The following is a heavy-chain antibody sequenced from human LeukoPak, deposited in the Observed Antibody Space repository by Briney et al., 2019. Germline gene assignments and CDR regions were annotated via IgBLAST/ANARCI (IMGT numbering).Heavy chain of an antibody. D-gene: IGHD1-26*01. CDR1: GASVSGSNYY. V-gene: IGHV4-39*07. CDR2: IYSSGST. CDR3: ARRGAYYWYFDL. J-gene: IGHJ2*01. Sequence: SETLSLTCAVSGASVSGSNYYWGWIRQPPGKGLEWIGNIYSSGSTYYNASLQSRVTISVDTSKNQFSLKLSSVTAADTAVCYCARRGAYYWYFDLWGRGTLVTVSS.